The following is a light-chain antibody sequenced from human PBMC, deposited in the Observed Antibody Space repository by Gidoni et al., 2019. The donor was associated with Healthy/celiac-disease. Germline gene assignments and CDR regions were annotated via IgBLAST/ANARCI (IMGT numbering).Light chain of an antibody. Sequence: DLQMTHPPSTVSASVGDRVPSTCRASQGISSWLAWYQQKPGKAPKLLIYAASSLQSGVPSRCSGRGSGTDFTLTSSSLQPEDVATYYCQQANSFPQTFGQGTKVEIK. J-gene: IGKJ1*01. CDR1: QGISSW. CDR3: QQANSFPQT. V-gene: IGKV1-12*01. CDR2: AAS.